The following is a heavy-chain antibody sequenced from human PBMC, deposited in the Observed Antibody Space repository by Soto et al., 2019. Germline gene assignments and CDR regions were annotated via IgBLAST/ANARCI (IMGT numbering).Heavy chain of an antibody. CDR1: GYTFTSYA. J-gene: IGHJ6*02. D-gene: IGHD2-2*02. CDR2: TNAGNGNT. V-gene: IGHV1-3*01. Sequence: ASVKVSCRASGYTFTSYAMHWVRQAPGQRLEWMGWTNAGNGNTKYSQKFQGRVTITRDTSASTAYMELSSLRSEDTAVYYCASCSTSCYTYYYYGMDVWGQGTTVTAP. CDR3: ASCSTSCYTYYYYGMDV.